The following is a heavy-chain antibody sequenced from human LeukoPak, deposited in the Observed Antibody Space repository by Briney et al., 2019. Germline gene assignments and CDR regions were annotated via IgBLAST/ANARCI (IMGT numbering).Heavy chain of an antibody. V-gene: IGHV3-33*06. CDR2: IWYDGRNK. CDR3: AKTAYYYDSSGYYYADAFDI. D-gene: IGHD3-22*01. CDR1: GFTFSSYG. Sequence: GGSLRLXCAASGFTFSSYGMHWVRQAPGKGLEWVAVIWYDGRNKYYADSVKGRFTISRDNSKNTLYLQMNSLRAEDTAVYYCAKTAYYYDSSGYYYADAFDIWGQGTMVTVSS. J-gene: IGHJ3*02.